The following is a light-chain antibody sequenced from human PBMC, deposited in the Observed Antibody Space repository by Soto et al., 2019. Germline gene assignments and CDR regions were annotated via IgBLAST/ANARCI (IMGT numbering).Light chain of an antibody. J-gene: IGLJ3*02. CDR2: DVS. V-gene: IGLV2-14*03. CDR1: SSDVGGYNY. CDR3: SSYTSSSTGV. Sequence: QSALTQPASVSGSPGQSITISCTGTSSDVGGYNYVSWYQQHPGKAPKLMIHDVSNRPSGVSSRFSGSKSGNTASLTISGLQTEDEADYYCSSYTSSSTGVFGGVTKLPVL.